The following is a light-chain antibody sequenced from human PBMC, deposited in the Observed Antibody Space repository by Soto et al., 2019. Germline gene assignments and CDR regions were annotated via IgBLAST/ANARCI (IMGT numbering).Light chain of an antibody. CDR2: GSS. Sequence: EIVLTQSPGTLSLSPGERATLSCRASQSVSSNHLAWYQQKPGQAPRLLIYGSSSRATGIPDRFSGSGSGTEFTLTISRLEPEDFVVYFCHLYGGSPPHTFGQGTKVEIK. CDR3: HLYGGSPPHT. V-gene: IGKV3-20*01. CDR1: QSVSSNH. J-gene: IGKJ2*01.